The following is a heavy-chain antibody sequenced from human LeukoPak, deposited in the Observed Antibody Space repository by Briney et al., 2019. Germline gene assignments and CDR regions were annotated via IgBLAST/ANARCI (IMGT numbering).Heavy chain of an antibody. V-gene: IGHV3-33*06. J-gene: IGHJ4*02. Sequence: GGSLRLSCATSGFTLSNYGMHWVRQAPGKGLEWVAVIWHDGSNKYYADSVKGRFIISRDNSKNTLYLQMNSLRVEDTAVYYCANNFDYWGQGTLVTVSS. CDR2: IWHDGSNK. CDR1: GFTLSNYG. CDR3: ANNFDY.